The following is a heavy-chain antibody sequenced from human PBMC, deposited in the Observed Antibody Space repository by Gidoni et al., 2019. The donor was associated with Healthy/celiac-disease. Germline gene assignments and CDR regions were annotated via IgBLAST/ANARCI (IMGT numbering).Heavy chain of an antibody. CDR1: GFTFSSYS. CDR2: IRSSSSYI. V-gene: IGHV3-21*01. J-gene: IGHJ6*02. CDR3: ARAYGMDV. Sequence: EVQLVESGGGLVKPGGCLRLSGAAFGFTFSSYSMKWVRQAPGKGLEWVSSIRSSSSYIYYADSVKGRFTISRDNAKNSLYLQMNSLRAEDTAVYYCARAYGMDVWGQGTTVTVSS.